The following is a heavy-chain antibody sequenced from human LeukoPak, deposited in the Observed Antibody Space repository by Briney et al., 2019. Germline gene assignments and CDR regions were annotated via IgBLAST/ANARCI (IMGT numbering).Heavy chain of an antibody. Sequence: SVKVSCKASGGTFSSYAISWVRQAPGQGLEWMGGIIPIFGTANYAQKFQGGVTITADESTSTAYMELSSLRSEDTAVYYCARTDTRWPHGYFDYWGQGTLVTVSS. CDR2: IIPIFGTA. CDR1: GGTFSSYA. D-gene: IGHD4-23*01. V-gene: IGHV1-69*13. J-gene: IGHJ4*02. CDR3: ARTDTRWPHGYFDY.